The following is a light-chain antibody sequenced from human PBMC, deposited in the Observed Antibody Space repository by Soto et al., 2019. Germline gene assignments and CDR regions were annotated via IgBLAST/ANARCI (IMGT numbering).Light chain of an antibody. CDR1: QSVSSY. Sequence: EIELTQSPATLSLSPGERATLSCRASQSVSSYLAWYQQKPGQAPRLLIYDASNRATGIPARFSGSGSGTDFTHTISSLEPEDFAVYYCQQRSNWPLLTFGGGTKVEIK. V-gene: IGKV3-11*01. J-gene: IGKJ4*01. CDR3: QQRSNWPLLT. CDR2: DAS.